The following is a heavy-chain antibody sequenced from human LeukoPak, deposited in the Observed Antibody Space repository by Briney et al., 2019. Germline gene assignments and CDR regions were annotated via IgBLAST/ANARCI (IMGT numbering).Heavy chain of an antibody. CDR2: INPSGGSA. CDR3: ARVPSDEWELFFDY. Sequence: ASVKVSCKASGYTFTNYYMHWVRQAPGQGPEWMGIINPSGGSASYAQKFQGRVTMTRDTSTSTVYMELSSLRSEDTAVYYCARVPSDEWELFFDYGGQGTLVTVSS. J-gene: IGHJ4*02. V-gene: IGHV1-46*01. CDR1: GYTFTNYY. D-gene: IGHD3-10*01.